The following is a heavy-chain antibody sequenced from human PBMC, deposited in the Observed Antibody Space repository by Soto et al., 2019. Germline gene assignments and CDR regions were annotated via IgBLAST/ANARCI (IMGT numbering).Heavy chain of an antibody. CDR2: INAYNGNT. J-gene: IGHJ4*02. V-gene: IGHV1-18*01. Sequence: SVKVSCKASGYTFTSYGISWVRQAPGQGLEWMGWINAYNGNTKYAQNLQGRVTMTTDTSTSTAYMELRSLRSDDTAVYYCARDAAVGLFAYWGQGTLVTVSS. CDR3: ARDAAVGLFAY. D-gene: IGHD1-26*01. CDR1: GYTFTSYG.